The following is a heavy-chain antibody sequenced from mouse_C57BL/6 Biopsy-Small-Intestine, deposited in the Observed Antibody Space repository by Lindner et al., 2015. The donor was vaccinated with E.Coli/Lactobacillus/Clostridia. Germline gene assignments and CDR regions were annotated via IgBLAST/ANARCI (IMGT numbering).Heavy chain of an antibody. V-gene: IGHV1-53*01. J-gene: IGHJ4*01. CDR2: LNPRDGST. CDR1: GYSFTMYH. Sequence: SVKVSCKASGYSFTMYHMHWVRQAPGQGLEWMGILNPRDGSTSYAQKFQGRVTMTRDTSTNTVYMELSSLRSEDTAVFYCASSFELRYFDWSFDYWGQGTLVTVSS. CDR3: ASSFELRYFDWSFDY. D-gene: IGHD2-4*01.